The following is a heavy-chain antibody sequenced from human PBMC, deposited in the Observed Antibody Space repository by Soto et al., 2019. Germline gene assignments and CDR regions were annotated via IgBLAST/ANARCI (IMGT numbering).Heavy chain of an antibody. CDR3: ARDRWEAAAGRRGYYYGMDV. D-gene: IGHD6-13*01. V-gene: IGHV4-59*01. CDR2: IYYSGST. J-gene: IGHJ6*02. Sequence: QVQLQESGPGLVKPSETLSLTCTVSGGSISSYYWSWIRQPPGKGLEWIGYIYYSGSTNYNPSLKSRVTISVDTSKNQFSLKLSSVTAADTAVYYCARDRWEAAAGRRGYYYGMDVWGQGTTVTVSS. CDR1: GGSISSYY.